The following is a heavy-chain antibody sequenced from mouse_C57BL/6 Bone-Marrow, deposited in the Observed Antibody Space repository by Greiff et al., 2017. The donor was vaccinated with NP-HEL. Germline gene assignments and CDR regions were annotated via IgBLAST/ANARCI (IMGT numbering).Heavy chain of an antibody. Sequence: EVKVEESGGGLVQPGGSLKLSCAASGFTFSDYGMAWVRQAPRKGPEWVAFISNLAYSIYYADTVTGRFTISRENAKNTLYLEMSSLRSEDTAMYYCARPLTMVTTRAFAYWGQGTLVTVSA. J-gene: IGHJ3*01. D-gene: IGHD2-2*01. CDR2: ISNLAYSI. V-gene: IGHV5-15*04. CDR3: ARPLTMVTTRAFAY. CDR1: GFTFSDYG.